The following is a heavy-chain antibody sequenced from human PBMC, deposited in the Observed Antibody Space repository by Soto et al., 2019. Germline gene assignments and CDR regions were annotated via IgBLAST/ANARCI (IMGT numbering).Heavy chain of an antibody. CDR3: ARYRSINQGDFDI. CDR1: ELSLSSHGMG. V-gene: IGHV2-5*02. CDR2: SYWDDDK. J-gene: IGHJ3*02. Sequence: SGPTLANPTQTLTLTCTFSELSLSSHGMGVGWIRQPPGKDLECLGISYWDDDKRYSPSLQSRLTIIKNTPKNQVGLKVTNIDPVDTGKYYCARYRSINQGDFDIWGQGTMVTVSS. D-gene: IGHD5-12*01.